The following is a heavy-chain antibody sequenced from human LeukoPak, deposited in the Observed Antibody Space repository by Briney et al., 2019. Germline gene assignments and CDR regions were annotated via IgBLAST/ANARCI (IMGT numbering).Heavy chain of an antibody. D-gene: IGHD4-17*01. CDR2: IYYSGST. Sequence: NPSETLSLTCTVSGGSISSGGYYWSWIRQHPGKGLEWIGYIYYSGSTYYNPSLKSRVTISVDTSKNQFSLKLSSVTAADTAVYYCARETLTVTTVFFDYWGQGTLVTVPS. CDR3: ARETLTVTTVFFDY. J-gene: IGHJ4*02. CDR1: GGSISSGGYY. V-gene: IGHV4-31*03.